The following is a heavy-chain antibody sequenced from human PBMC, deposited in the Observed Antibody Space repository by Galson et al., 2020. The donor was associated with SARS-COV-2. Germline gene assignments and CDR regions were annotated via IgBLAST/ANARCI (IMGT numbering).Heavy chain of an antibody. CDR3: ARFWGGFDM. Sequence: ASATLSLTCPVSGGSISPYYWSWIRQPPGMGLECIGYLYYSGNTNYNPSLKSRLTISIDRTKNQFSLKLSSVTAADTAVYYCARFWGGFDMWGQGTIVSVS. D-gene: IGHD7-27*01. V-gene: IGHV4-59*08. J-gene: IGHJ3*02. CDR1: GGSISPYY. CDR2: LYYSGNT.